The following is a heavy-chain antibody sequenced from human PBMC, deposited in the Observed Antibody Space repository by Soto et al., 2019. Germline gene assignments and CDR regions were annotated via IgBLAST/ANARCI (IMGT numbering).Heavy chain of an antibody. D-gene: IGHD2-8*01. CDR1: GFTFSSYA. CDR3: ARDRYCTNGVCYFPSIWFDP. Sequence: GGSLRLSCAASGFTFSSYAMHWVRQAPGKGLEWVAVISYDGSNKYYADSVKGRFTISRDNSKNTLYLQMNSLRAEDTAVYYCARDRYCTNGVCYFPSIWFDPWGQGTLVTVSS. V-gene: IGHV3-30-3*01. J-gene: IGHJ5*02. CDR2: ISYDGSNK.